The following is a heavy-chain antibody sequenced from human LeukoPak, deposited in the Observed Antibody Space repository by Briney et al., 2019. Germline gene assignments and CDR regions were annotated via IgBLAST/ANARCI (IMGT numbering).Heavy chain of an antibody. V-gene: IGHV3-48*03. J-gene: IGHJ4*02. CDR1: GFTFSSYE. Sequence: TGGSLRLSCAASGFTFSSYEMNWVRQAPGKGLEWISYISSIGSTIYYADSVKGRFTISRDNAKNSLYLQMNSLRAEDTAVYYCARDYYGSGSLIDYWGQGTLVTVSS. D-gene: IGHD3-10*01. CDR2: ISSIGSTI. CDR3: ARDYYGSGSLIDY.